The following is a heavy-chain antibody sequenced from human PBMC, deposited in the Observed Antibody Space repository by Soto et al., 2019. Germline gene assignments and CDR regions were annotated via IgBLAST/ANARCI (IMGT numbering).Heavy chain of an antibody. J-gene: IGHJ6*04. V-gene: IGHV3-74*01. Sequence: EVQLVESVGGLVQPGGSLSFSCAASGFTLSGRSMLWVRQAPGKGLVWVSGIDNAGTDSTYADSVKGRFTSSRDNAKNMLYLQMNSLRVEDTAVYYCPRGWFGPDVWGKGTTVTVSS. CDR3: PRGWFGPDV. D-gene: IGHD3-10*01. CDR1: GFTLSGRS. CDR2: IDNAGTDS.